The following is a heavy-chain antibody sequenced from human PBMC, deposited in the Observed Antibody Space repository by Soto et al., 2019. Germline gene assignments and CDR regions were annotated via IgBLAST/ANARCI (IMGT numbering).Heavy chain of an antibody. V-gene: IGHV3-30*18. D-gene: IGHD3-10*01. Sequence: QVQLVESGGGVVQPGRSLRLSCAASGFTFSNYGMHWVRQAPGKGLEWVTTISSDGNDKYYAGSVKGLVTISRDNSENTVDLQMNGLRAEDTAVYYCAKGSFSAHKFLDHWGQGTLVTVSA. CDR1: GFTFSNYG. CDR2: ISSDGNDK. J-gene: IGHJ4*02. CDR3: AKGSFSAHKFLDH.